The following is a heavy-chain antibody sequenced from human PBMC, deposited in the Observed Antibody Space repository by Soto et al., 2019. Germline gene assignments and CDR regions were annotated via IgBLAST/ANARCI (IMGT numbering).Heavy chain of an antibody. CDR3: ASCSGGSGYSPLDY. CDR2: IIPIFGTA. Sequence: SVKVSCKASGCTFSSYAISWVRQAPGQGLEWMGGIIPIFGTANYAQKFQGRVTITADKSTSTAYMELSSLRSEDTAVYYCASCSGGSGYSPLDYWRKGHMITVSS. V-gene: IGHV1-69*06. J-gene: IGHJ4*02. D-gene: IGHD2-15*01. CDR1: GCTFSSYA.